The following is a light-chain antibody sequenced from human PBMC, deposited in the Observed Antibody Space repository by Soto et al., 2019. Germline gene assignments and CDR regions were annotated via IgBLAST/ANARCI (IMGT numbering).Light chain of an antibody. Sequence: EIVLTQSPGTLSLSPGERATLSCRASQSVSSSNLAWYQQKPGQAPRLLIYGASSRATGIPDRFSGSGSGTDITLTISRLDSEDFAVYYCQQYGSTPRTFGQGTKVEIK. CDR3: QQYGSTPRT. CDR1: QSVSSSN. CDR2: GAS. J-gene: IGKJ1*01. V-gene: IGKV3-20*01.